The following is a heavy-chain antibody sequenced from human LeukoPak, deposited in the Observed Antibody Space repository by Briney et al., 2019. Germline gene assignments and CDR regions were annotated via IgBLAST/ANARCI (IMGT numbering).Heavy chain of an antibody. D-gene: IGHD5-18*01. CDR1: GFTFSSYG. V-gene: IGHV3-33*01. J-gene: IGHJ4*02. CDR3: ARALSAMVPDY. Sequence: GGSLRLSCAASGFTFSSYGMHWVCQAPGKGLEWVAVIRYDGSNKYYGDSVKGRFTISRDNSKNTLYLQMNSLRAEDTAVYYCARALSAMVPDYWGQGTLVTVSS. CDR2: IRYDGSNK.